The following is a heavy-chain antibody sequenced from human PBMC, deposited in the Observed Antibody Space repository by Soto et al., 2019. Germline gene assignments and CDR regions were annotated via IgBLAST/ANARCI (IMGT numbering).Heavy chain of an antibody. D-gene: IGHD3-10*01. CDR1: GFPSFSYA. CDR3: ARSRHGSGSYTHFYYGLDV. Sequence: QVQLVESGGGWFRLGGSWSPSVAAPGFPSFSYALHGVPQAPGKGLGGGAVISFDGSTEYYADSVKGRFTISRDNSKNTVYLQMNSLRSEDTAVYYCARSRHGSGSYTHFYYGLDVWGQGTTVTVSS. V-gene: IGHV3-30-3*01. CDR2: ISFDGSTE. J-gene: IGHJ6*02.